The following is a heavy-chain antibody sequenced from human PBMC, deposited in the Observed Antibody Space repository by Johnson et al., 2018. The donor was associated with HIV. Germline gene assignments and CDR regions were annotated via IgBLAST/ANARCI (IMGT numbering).Heavy chain of an antibody. J-gene: IGHJ3*02. D-gene: IGHD6-13*01. CDR3: ARGGSSSWGGPNAFDI. CDR1: GFSFSSYA. CDR2: ISSSGTTI. Sequence: VQLVESGGGVVQAGRSLRLSCAASGFSFSSYALHWVRQAPGKGLEWVSYISSSGTTIYSADSVKGRFTISRDNAKNSLYLQMNSLRVEDTAVYYCARGGSSSWGGPNAFDIWGQGTMVTVSS. V-gene: IGHV3-48*03.